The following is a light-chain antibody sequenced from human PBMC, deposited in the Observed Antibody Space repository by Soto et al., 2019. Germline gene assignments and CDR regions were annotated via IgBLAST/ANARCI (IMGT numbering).Light chain of an antibody. J-gene: IGLJ2*01. CDR3: SSYTASSTLVV. CDR2: DVS. Sequence: QSALTQPASVSGSPGQSITISCTGTRSDVGGYNYVSWYQQHQGKAPKLMIYDVSNRPSGISNRFSGSKSGNTASLTISGLQAEDAADYYCSSYTASSTLVVFGGGTQLTVL. CDR1: RSDVGGYNY. V-gene: IGLV2-14*01.